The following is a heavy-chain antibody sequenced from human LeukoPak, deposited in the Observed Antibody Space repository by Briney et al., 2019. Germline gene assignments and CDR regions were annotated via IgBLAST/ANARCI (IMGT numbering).Heavy chain of an antibody. J-gene: IGHJ6*02. V-gene: IGHV3-30*18. CDR3: AKARGYSYGSLRAYYYGMDV. CDR2: ISHDGTNK. D-gene: IGHD5-18*01. CDR1: GFTFSSYG. Sequence: GGSLRLSCAASGFTFSSYGMHWVRQAPGKGLEWVAVISHDGTNKYYIDSVKGRFTVSRDNSKNTLYLQMNSLSAEDTALYYCAKARGYSYGSLRAYYYGMDVWGQGTTVTVSS.